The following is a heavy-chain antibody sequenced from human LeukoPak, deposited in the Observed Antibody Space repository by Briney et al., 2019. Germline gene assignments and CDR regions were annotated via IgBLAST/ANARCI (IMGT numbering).Heavy chain of an antibody. CDR3: AAHYNDSSGYYEYYFDY. CDR2: INHSGST. V-gene: IGHV4-34*01. Sequence: KPSETLSLTCAVYGGSFSGYYWSWIRQPPGKGLEWIGEINHSGSTNYNPSLKSRVTISVDTSKNQFSLKLSSVTAADTAVYYCAAHYNDSSGYYEYYFDYWGQGTLVTVSS. CDR1: GGSFSGYY. J-gene: IGHJ4*02. D-gene: IGHD3-22*01.